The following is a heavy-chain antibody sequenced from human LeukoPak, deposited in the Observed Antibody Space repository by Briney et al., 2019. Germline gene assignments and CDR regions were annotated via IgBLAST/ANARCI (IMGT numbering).Heavy chain of an antibody. CDR3: ARQEYCSGGSCYTWFDP. D-gene: IGHD2-15*01. CDR1: GYRFTNYW. Sequence: GESLQISCRGSGYRFTNYWIGWVRQMPGKGLEWMGIIYPADSDIRYSPSFQGQVTISADKSIGTVYLQWSSLKASDTAMYYCARQEYCSGGSCYTWFDPWGQGTLVTVSS. CDR2: IYPADSDI. J-gene: IGHJ5*02. V-gene: IGHV5-51*01.